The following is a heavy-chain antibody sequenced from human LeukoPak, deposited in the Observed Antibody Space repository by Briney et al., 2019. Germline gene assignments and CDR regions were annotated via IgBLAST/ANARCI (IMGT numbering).Heavy chain of an antibody. CDR2: ISSSGDYT. V-gene: IGHV3-64*02. D-gene: IGHD1-7*01. Sequence: PGGSLRLSCAASGFTFIVYGMHWVRQAPGKGLEYVSAISSSGDYTYYGDSVQGRFTISRDNSKNTLFLQMCSLRAEDTAVYYCARLYVTGTTGRSLDYWGQGTLVTVSS. CDR3: ARLYVTGTTGRSLDY. J-gene: IGHJ4*02. CDR1: GFTFIVYG.